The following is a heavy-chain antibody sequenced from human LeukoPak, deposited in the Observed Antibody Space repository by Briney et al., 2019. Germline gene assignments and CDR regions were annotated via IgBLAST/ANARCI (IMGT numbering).Heavy chain of an antibody. Sequence: SETLSLTCTVSGGSISSSSYYWGWIRQPPGKGLEWIGSIYYSGSTYYNPSLKSRVTISVDPSKNQFSLKLSSVTAADTAVYYCARQDCSSTSCNFDYWGQGTLVTVSS. CDR2: IYYSGST. D-gene: IGHD2-2*01. V-gene: IGHV4-39*01. CDR3: ARQDCSSTSCNFDY. CDR1: GGSISSSSYY. J-gene: IGHJ4*02.